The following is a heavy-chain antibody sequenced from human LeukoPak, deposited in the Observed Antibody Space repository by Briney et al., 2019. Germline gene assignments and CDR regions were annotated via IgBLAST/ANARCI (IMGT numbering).Heavy chain of an antibody. CDR2: ISSSSSTI. CDR3: AKTTGSGSYYNTFDI. D-gene: IGHD3-10*01. Sequence: PGGSLRLSCAASGFTFSSYSMNWVRQAPGKGLEWVSYISSSSSTIYYADSVRGRFTISRDNAKNSLYLQMNSLRAEDTAVYYCAKTTGSGSYYNTFDIWGQGTMVTVSS. CDR1: GFTFSSYS. V-gene: IGHV3-48*01. J-gene: IGHJ3*02.